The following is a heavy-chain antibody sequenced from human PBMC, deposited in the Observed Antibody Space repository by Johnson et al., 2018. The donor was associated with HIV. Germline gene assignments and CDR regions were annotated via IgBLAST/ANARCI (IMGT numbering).Heavy chain of an antibody. CDR2: ISHDGSNK. CDR3: AREGNYYDSSSHVFDI. CDR1: GLTFSYYS. J-gene: IGHJ3*02. D-gene: IGHD3-22*01. V-gene: IGHV3-30-3*01. Sequence: QVQLVESGGGVVQPGRSLRLSCAASGLTFSYYSMHWVRQAPGKGLEWVAVISHDGSNKYYADSVRGRFTISRDKSRNTLYLQMNSLRAEDTAVHYCAREGNYYDSSSHVFDIWGQGTMVTVSS.